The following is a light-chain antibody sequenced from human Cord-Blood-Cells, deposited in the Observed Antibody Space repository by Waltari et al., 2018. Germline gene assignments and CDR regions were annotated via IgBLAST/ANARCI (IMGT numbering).Light chain of an antibody. Sequence: EIVFTQSPATLSLSPGERATLSCRAGQSVSSYLAWYQQKPGQAPRLLIYDASNRATGIPARFSGSGSGTDFTLTISSLEPEDFAVYYCQQRSNWPPLTFGGGTKVEIK. CDR2: DAS. CDR1: QSVSSY. V-gene: IGKV3-11*01. J-gene: IGKJ4*01. CDR3: QQRSNWPPLT.